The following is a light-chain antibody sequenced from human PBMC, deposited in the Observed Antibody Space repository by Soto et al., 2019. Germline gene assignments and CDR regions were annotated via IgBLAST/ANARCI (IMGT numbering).Light chain of an antibody. CDR2: TAS. CDR1: QGISTW. J-gene: IGKJ5*01. V-gene: IGKV1-12*01. Sequence: DIQMTQPPSSLCASVGDPLTLACLASQGISTWLAWYQQKPGKAPKLLIYTASRLQTGVPPRFSGSGSGTDFTLTINSLQPEDFATYYCQHTNNFHFTFGQGTRLEIK. CDR3: QHTNNFHFT.